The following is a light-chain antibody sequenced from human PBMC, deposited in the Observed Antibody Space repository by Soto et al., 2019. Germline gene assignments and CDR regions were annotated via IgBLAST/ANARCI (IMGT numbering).Light chain of an antibody. CDR1: QSISNW. CDR2: KAI. CDR3: QRYNDFQYV. V-gene: IGKV1-5*03. J-gene: IGKJ2*01. Sequence: DIQMTQSPSTLSASVGDRVTITCRASQSISNWLAWHQQKPGKAPKLLIYKAINLQSGVPSRFSGSGSGTEFSLTISGLQPDDFATYYCQRYNDFQYVFGQGTKL.